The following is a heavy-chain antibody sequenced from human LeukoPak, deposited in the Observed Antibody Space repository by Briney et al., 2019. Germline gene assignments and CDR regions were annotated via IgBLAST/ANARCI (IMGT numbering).Heavy chain of an antibody. V-gene: IGHV3-23*01. CDR2: ISGSGGNT. CDR3: AKDSSGSHPLRHYYGMDV. Sequence: GGSLRLSCAASGFTFSSYAMSWVRQAPGKGLEWVSAISGSGGNTYYADSVKGRFTISRDNSKNTLYLQMNSLRAEDTAVYHCAKDSSGSHPLRHYYGMDVWGQGTRSPSP. J-gene: IGHJ6*02. D-gene: IGHD1-26*01. CDR1: GFTFSSYA.